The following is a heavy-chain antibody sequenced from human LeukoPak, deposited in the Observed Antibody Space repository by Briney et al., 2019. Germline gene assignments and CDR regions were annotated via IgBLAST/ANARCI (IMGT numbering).Heavy chain of an antibody. D-gene: IGHD2-2*01. J-gene: IGHJ6*03. CDR1: GDTFSSYA. CDR3: ARVNNVVVPAGYYYYMDV. Sequence: SVKASCKASGDTFSSYAISWVRQAPGQGLEWMGGIIPIFGTANYAQKFQGRVTITADESTSTAYMELSSLRSEDTAVYYCARVNNVVVPAGYYYYMDVWGKGTTVTVSS. CDR2: IIPIFGTA. V-gene: IGHV1-69*13.